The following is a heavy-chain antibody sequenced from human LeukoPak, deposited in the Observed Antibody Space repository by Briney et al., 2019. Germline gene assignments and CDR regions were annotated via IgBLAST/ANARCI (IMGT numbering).Heavy chain of an antibody. V-gene: IGHV3-30-3*01. CDR1: GFTFSSYA. D-gene: IGHD5-18*01. CDR3: ARGGIQLGSPLDY. CDR2: ISYDGSNK. Sequence: GRSLRLSCAASGFTFSSYAMHWVRQAPGKGLEWVAVISYDGSNKYYADSVKGRFTIPRDNPKNTLYLQMNSLRAEDTAVYYCARGGIQLGSPLDYWGQGTLVTVSS. J-gene: IGHJ4*02.